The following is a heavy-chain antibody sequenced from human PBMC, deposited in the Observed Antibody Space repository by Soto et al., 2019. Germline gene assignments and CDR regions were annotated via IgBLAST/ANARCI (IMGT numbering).Heavy chain of an antibody. CDR3: ARGYYGSGNYDH. V-gene: IGHV4-59*01. CDR2: IYYTGST. Sequence: PSETLSLTCTVSGGSISSYYCSWIRQPPGKGLEWIGHIYYTGSTNYNPSLKSRVTMSVDTAKNQFSLRLSSVTTADTAVYFCARGYYGSGNYDHWGQGTLVTVSS. J-gene: IGHJ5*02. D-gene: IGHD3-10*01. CDR1: GGSISSYY.